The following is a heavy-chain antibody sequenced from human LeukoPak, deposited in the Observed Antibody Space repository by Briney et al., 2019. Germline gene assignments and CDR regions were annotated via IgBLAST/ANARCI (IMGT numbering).Heavy chain of an antibody. CDR2: IYTSGST. V-gene: IGHV4-4*07. Sequence: SETLSLTCTVSGGSISSYYWSWIRQPAGKGLEWIGRIYTSGSTNYNPSLKSRVTMSVDTSKNQFSLKLSSVTAADTAVYYCARVRCSSTSCYFRGAFDIWGQGTMVTVSS. CDR3: ARVRCSSTSCYFRGAFDI. D-gene: IGHD2-2*01. CDR1: GGSISSYY. J-gene: IGHJ3*02.